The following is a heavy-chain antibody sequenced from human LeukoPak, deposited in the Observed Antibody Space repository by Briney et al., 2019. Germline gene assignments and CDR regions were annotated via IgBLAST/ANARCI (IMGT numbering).Heavy chain of an antibody. D-gene: IGHD3-3*01. CDR2: IIPIFGTA. Sequence: ASVKVSCKASGGTFSSYAISWVRQAPGQGLEWMGRIIPIFGTANYAQKFQGRVTITTDESTSTAYMELSSLRSDDTAVYYCASQNYDFWSGYRPVEYYYYYMDVWGKGTTVTVSS. CDR1: GGTFSSYA. V-gene: IGHV1-69*05. CDR3: ASQNYDFWSGYRPVEYYYYYMDV. J-gene: IGHJ6*03.